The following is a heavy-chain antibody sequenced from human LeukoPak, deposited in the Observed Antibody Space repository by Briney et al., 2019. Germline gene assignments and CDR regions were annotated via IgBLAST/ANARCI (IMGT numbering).Heavy chain of an antibody. CDR1: GFTFSSYA. CDR3: ARTQCKRCPRGYFDY. D-gene: IGHD3-10*01. CDR2: IKQDGSEK. J-gene: IGHJ4*02. Sequence: PGGSLRLSCAASGFTFSSYAMSWVRQAPGKGLEWVANIKQDGSEKYYVDSVKGRFTISRDNAKNSLYLQMNSLRAEDTAVYYCARTQCKRCPRGYFDYWGQGTLVTVSS. V-gene: IGHV3-7*05.